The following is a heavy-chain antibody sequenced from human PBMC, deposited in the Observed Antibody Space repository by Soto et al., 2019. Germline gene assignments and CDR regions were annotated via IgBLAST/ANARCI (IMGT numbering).Heavy chain of an antibody. CDR2: MSPGGNSQ. V-gene: IGHV3-30-3*01. CDR1: GFNFNIHA. D-gene: IGHD3-10*01. Sequence: QVQLMESGGGVVQSGGSLRLSCAAPGFNFNIHALHWIRQAPGEGLEWVAGMSPGGNSQYYADSVKGRFTISRDTSKSTLYLQMTSLRPEDTALYNCANGAAFYYGTSRYWGQETLVTVSS. J-gene: IGHJ4*02. CDR3: ANGAAFYYGTSRY.